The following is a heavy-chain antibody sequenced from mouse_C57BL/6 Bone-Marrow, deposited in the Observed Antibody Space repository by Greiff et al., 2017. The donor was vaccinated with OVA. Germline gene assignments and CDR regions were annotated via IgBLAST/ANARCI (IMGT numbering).Heavy chain of an antibody. CDR1: GFTFSSYA. CDR2: ISDGGSYT. J-gene: IGHJ1*03. Sequence: EGNVVEAGGGLGKPGGSRKLSCAASGFTFSSYAMSWVRQTPEKRLEWVATISDGGSYTYYPDNVKGRFTISRDNAKNNLYLQMSHLKSEDTAMYYCARDITTVVATNFDVWGTGTTVTVSS. V-gene: IGHV5-4*03. D-gene: IGHD1-1*01. CDR3: ARDITTVVATNFDV.